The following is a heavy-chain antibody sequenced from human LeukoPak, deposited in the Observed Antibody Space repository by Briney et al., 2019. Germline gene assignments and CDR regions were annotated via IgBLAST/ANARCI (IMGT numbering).Heavy chain of an antibody. CDR1: GGSFSGYY. J-gene: IGHJ5*02. Sequence: KPSETLSLTCAVYGGSFSGYYWSWIRQPPGKGLGWVGEINHSGSTNYNPSPKSRVTISLDTSKNQFSLKLSSVTAADTAVYYCARHLRYDNWFDPWGQGTLVTVSS. CDR3: ARHLRYDNWFDP. D-gene: IGHD3-9*01. V-gene: IGHV4-34*01. CDR2: INHSGST.